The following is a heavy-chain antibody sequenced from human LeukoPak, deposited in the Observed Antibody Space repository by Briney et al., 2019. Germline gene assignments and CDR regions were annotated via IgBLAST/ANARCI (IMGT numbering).Heavy chain of an antibody. CDR2: ISGSGGST. Sequence: GGSLRLSCAASGFTFSSYAMRWVRQAPGKGLEWVSAISGSGGSTYYADPVKGRSTISRDNSKNTLYVQMNSLRAEDTAVYYCAKDSCSSSSCYYDYWGQGTLVTVSS. V-gene: IGHV3-23*01. CDR1: GFTFSSYA. D-gene: IGHD2-2*01. J-gene: IGHJ4*02. CDR3: AKDSCSSSSCYYDY.